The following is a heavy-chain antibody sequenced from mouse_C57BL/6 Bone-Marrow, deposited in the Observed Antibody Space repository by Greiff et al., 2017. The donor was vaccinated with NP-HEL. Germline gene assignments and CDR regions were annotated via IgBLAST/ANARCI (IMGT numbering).Heavy chain of an antibody. V-gene: IGHV5-17*01. D-gene: IGHD2-5*01. CDR3: ARDSNYANY. Sequence: EVKLVESGGGLVKPGGSLKLSCAASGFTFSDYGMHWVRQAPEKGLEWVAYISSGSSTIYYADTVKGRFTISRDNAKNTLFLQMTSLRSEDTAMYYCARDSNYANYWGQGTTLTVSS. CDR2: ISSGSSTI. CDR1: GFTFSDYG. J-gene: IGHJ2*01.